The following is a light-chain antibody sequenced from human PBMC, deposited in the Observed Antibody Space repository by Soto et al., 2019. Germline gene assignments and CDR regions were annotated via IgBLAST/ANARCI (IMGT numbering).Light chain of an antibody. Sequence: IQMTQSPSTLSASVGDRVTITCRAGQSISSWLAWYQQKPGKAPKLLIYASSSLQSGVPSRFSGSGSGADFILTISSLQSEDFATYYCQQSYSTPITFGQGTRLEIK. CDR3: QQSYSTPIT. CDR2: ASS. J-gene: IGKJ5*01. V-gene: IGKV1-39*01. CDR1: QSISSW.